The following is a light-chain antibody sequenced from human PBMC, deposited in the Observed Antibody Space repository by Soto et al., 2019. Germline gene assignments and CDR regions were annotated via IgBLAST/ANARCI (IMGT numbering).Light chain of an antibody. CDR2: AAS. V-gene: IGKV1-9*01. J-gene: IGKJ5*01. CDR3: QQLNSYPIT. Sequence: DIHMTQSTSSLSASVGYRVTITCRASQSISSYLNWYQQKQGRAPKLLIYAASTLQSGVPSRFSGSGYGTEFNLTISSLQTEDFATYYCQQLNSYPITFGQGTRLEIK. CDR1: QSISSY.